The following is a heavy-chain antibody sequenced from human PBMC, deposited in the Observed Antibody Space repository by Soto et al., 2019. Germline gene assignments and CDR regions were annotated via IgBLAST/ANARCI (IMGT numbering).Heavy chain of an antibody. D-gene: IGHD3-22*01. CDR2: INAGNGNT. V-gene: IGHV1-3*01. CDR3: ARRRPISSGFDAFDI. J-gene: IGHJ3*02. Sequence: RQAPGQRLEWMGWINAGNGNTKYSQKFQGRVTITRDTSASTAYMELSSLRSEDTAVYYCARRRPISSGFDAFDIWGQGTMVTVSS.